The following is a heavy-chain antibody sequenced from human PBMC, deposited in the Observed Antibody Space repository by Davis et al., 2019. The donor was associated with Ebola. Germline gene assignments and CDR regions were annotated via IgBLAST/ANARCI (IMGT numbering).Heavy chain of an antibody. D-gene: IGHD3-10*01. CDR1: GFTFSSYA. CDR3: ARDGWGDYYGLDV. V-gene: IGHV3-23*01. CDR2: ILGSGGST. J-gene: IGHJ6*02. Sequence: GESLKISCAASGFTFSSYAMSWVRQAPGKGLEWVSAILGSGGSTYYADSVKGRFTISRDTAKNSLYLQMNSLRAEDTAVYYCARDGWGDYYGLDVWGQGTTVTVSS.